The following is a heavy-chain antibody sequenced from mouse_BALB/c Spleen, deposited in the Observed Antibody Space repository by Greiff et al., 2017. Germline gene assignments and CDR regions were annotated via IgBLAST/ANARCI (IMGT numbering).Heavy chain of an antibody. V-gene: IGHV5-12-1*01. CDR3: ARHGDYYGSSPLFDY. D-gene: IGHD1-1*01. CDR1: GFAFSSYD. CDR2: ISSGGGST. J-gene: IGHJ2*01. Sequence: EVQLVESGGGLVKPGGSLKLSCAASGFAFSSYDMSWVRQTPEKRLEWVAYISSGGGSTYYPDTVKGRFTISRDNAKNTLYLQMSSLKSEDTAMYYCARHGDYYGSSPLFDYWGQGTTLTVSS.